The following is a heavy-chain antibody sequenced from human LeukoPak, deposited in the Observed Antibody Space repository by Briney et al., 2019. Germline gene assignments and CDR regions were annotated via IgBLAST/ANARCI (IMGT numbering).Heavy chain of an antibody. CDR3: AKGYTIFGVARIDY. V-gene: IGHV3-23*01. D-gene: IGHD3-3*01. J-gene: IGHJ4*02. CDR2: ISGSGGST. Sequence: GGSLRLSCAASGFTFSSYAMSWVRQAPGKGPEWVSAISGSGGSTYYADSVKGRFTISRDNSKNTLYLQMNSLRAEDTAVYYCAKGYTIFGVARIDYWGQGTLVTVSS. CDR1: GFTFSSYA.